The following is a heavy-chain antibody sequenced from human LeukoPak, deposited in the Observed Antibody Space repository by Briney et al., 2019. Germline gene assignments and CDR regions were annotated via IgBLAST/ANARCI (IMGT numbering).Heavy chain of an antibody. D-gene: IGHD2-21*02. CDR2: INGGNGNT. V-gene: IGHV1-3*01. CDR3: ARTSVVVTAISGFDI. J-gene: IGHJ3*02. CDR1: GYIFTSYA. Sequence: ASVKVSCKASGYIFTSYAMHWVRQAPGQRLEWMGWINGGNGNTKYSQKFQDRVGITRDTSASTAYMELSSLRSEDTAVYYRARTSVVVTAISGFDIWGQGTTVTVSS.